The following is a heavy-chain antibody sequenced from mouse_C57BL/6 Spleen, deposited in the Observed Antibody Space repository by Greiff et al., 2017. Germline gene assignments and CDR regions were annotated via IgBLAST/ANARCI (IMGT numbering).Heavy chain of an antibody. CDR1: GYTFTSYW. CDR2: IYPGSGST. J-gene: IGHJ2*01. Sequence: QVQLQQPGAELVKPGASVKMSCKASGYTFTSYWITWVKQRPGQGLEWIGDIYPGSGSTNYNEKFKSKATLTVDTSSSTAYMQLSGLTSEDSAVYYCARDTYGGRYFDYWGQGTTLTVSS. V-gene: IGHV1-55*01. D-gene: IGHD1-1*01. CDR3: ARDTYGGRYFDY.